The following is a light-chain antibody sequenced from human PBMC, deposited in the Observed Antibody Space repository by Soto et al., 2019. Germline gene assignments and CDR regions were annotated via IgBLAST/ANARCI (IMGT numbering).Light chain of an antibody. J-gene: IGLJ2*01. V-gene: IGLV1-44*01. CDR2: TDN. CDR3: SSWDDSLNGVV. CDR1: SSNIEVND. Sequence: QLVLTQPPSASETPGQRVTISCSGSSSNIEVNDVNWYQQLPGTAPKLLIYTDNQRPSGVPDRFSGSKSGTSASLAISGLLSEDEADYYCSSWDDSLNGVVFGGGTKLTVL.